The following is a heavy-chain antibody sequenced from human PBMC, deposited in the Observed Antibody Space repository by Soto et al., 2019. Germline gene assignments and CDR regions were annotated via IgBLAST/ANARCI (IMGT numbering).Heavy chain of an antibody. CDR3: ARDRITAFEY. J-gene: IGHJ4*02. D-gene: IGHD1-20*01. CDR1: GFTFSSYW. Sequence: GGSLRLSCGAFGFTFSSYWMSWVRQAPGKGLEWMANIKQDGSEKYYVDSVKGRFTFSRDNAKNSLYPQMNSLRAEDTAVYYCARDRITAFEYWGQGTLVTVSS. CDR2: IKQDGSEK. V-gene: IGHV3-7*01.